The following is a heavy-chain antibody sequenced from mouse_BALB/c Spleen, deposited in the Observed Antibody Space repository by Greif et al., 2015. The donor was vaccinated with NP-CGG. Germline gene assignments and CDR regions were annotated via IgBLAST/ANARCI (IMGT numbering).Heavy chain of an antibody. CDR3: ASYYGSSYFDY. CDR1: GYSITSVYY. V-gene: IGHV3-6*02. CDR2: ISYDGSN. J-gene: IGHJ2*01. D-gene: IGHD1-1*01. Sequence: EVQLQQSGPGLVKPSQSLSLTCSVTGYSITSVYYWNWIRQFPGNKLEWMGYISYDGSNNYNPSLKNRISITRDTSKNQFFLKLNSVTTEDTATYYCASYYGSSYFDYWGQGTTLTVSS.